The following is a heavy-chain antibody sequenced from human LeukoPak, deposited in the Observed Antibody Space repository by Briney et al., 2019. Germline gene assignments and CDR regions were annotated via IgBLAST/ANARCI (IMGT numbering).Heavy chain of an antibody. J-gene: IGHJ4*02. Sequence: GGTLRLSCAASGFTFSDYGISWVRQAPGKGLEWVSTISNSDDSTYYADSVKGRFTISRDNSENTLFLRMNSLRAEDTAVYYCAKATGYLLWGQGTLVIVSS. D-gene: IGHD1-14*01. V-gene: IGHV3-23*01. CDR1: GFTFSDYG. CDR3: AKATGYLL. CDR2: ISNSDDST.